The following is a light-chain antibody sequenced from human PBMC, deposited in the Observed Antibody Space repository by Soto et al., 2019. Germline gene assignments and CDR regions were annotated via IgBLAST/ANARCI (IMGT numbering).Light chain of an antibody. CDR1: SSDVGGYNY. CDR3: SSYAGSNILV. Sequence: QSVLTQPPSASGSPGQSVTISCTGTSSDVGGYNYVSWYQQHPGKAPKLMIYEVSEWPSGVPDRFSGSKSGNTASLTVSGLQAEDEADYYCSSYAGSNILVFGGGTKLTVL. J-gene: IGLJ2*01. V-gene: IGLV2-8*01. CDR2: EVS.